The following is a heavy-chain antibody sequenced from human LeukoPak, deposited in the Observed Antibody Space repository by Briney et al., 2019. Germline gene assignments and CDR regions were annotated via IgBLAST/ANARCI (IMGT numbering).Heavy chain of an antibody. Sequence: SQTLSLTCTVSGGSISSGGYYWSWIRQHPGKGLEWIGYIYYSGSTNYNPSLKSRVTISVDTSKNQFSLKLSSVTAADATVYYCAAGGYNWFDPWGQGTLVTVSS. CDR3: AAGGYNWFDP. V-gene: IGHV4-31*03. CDR2: IYYSGST. J-gene: IGHJ5*02. D-gene: IGHD3-10*01. CDR1: GGSISSGGYY.